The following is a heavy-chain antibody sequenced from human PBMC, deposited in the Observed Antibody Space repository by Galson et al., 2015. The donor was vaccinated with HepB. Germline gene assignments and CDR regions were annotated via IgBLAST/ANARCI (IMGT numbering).Heavy chain of an antibody. CDR2: INAGNGNT. CDR1: GYTFTSYA. D-gene: IGHD3-22*01. Sequence: SVKVSCKASGYTFTSYAMHWVRQAPGQRLEWMGWINAGNGNTKYSQKFQGRVTITRDTSASTAYMELSSLRSEDTAVYYCARAVRVNYYDSSGYSDYWGQGTLVTVSS. J-gene: IGHJ4*02. CDR3: ARAVRVNYYDSSGYSDY. V-gene: IGHV1-3*01.